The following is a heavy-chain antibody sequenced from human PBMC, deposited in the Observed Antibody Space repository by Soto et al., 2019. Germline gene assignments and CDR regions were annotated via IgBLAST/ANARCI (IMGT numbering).Heavy chain of an antibody. CDR3: ATQDGIAAAGRFHY. J-gene: IGHJ4*02. D-gene: IGHD6-13*01. CDR1: GYTFTSYY. V-gene: IGHV1-46*01. CDR2: INPSGGST. Sequence: GASVKVSCKASGYTFTSYYMHWVRQAPGQGLEWMGIINPSGGSTSYAQKFQGRVTMTRDTSTSTVYMELSSLRSEDTAVYYCATQDGIAAAGRFHYWGQGTLVNVPQ.